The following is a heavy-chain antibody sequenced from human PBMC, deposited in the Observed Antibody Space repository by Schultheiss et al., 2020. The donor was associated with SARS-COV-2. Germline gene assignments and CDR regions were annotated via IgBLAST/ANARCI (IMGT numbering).Heavy chain of an antibody. J-gene: IGHJ6*02. D-gene: IGHD3-3*01. CDR3: ARGCPHPRDRSSYYKFHYYYYGMDV. CDR2: INHGEGT. V-gene: IGHV4-34*01. CDR1: GGSFSGDY. Sequence: SETLSLTCAVYGGSFSGDYWSWIRQPPGKGLEWIGEINHGEGTNYNQSLKSRVTISVDTSKNQFSLKLSSVTAADTAVYYCARGCPHPRDRSSYYKFHYYYYGMDVWGQGTTVTVSS.